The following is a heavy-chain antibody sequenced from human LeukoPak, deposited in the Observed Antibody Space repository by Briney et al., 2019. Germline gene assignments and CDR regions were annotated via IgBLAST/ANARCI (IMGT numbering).Heavy chain of an antibody. CDR3: ARQNSMGTIDY. V-gene: IGHV5-51*01. D-gene: IGHD5-18*01. CDR1: GHRFSDYW. Sequence: GESLKISCMVSGHRFSDYWIGWVRQMPGKGLEWMGIIYPGDSDTRYSPSFQGQVTISADKSISSAYLQWSSLKASDTAMYYCARQNSMGTIDYWGQGTLVTVSS. J-gene: IGHJ4*02. CDR2: IYPGDSDT.